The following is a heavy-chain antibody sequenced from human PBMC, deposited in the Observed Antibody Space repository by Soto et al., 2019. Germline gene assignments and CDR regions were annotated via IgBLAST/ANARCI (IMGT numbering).Heavy chain of an antibody. J-gene: IGHJ4*01. Sequence: EVQLVNSGGGLVQPGGSLRLSCAASGFTFSDHYMDWVRQAPGKGLEWVGRIRNKANSYTTDYAASVKGRFTISRDDSKNSLYLQMNSLNTEDTAVYYCADSTWSRYYLPWGHRTPVTVSS. CDR1: GFTFSDHY. CDR2: IRNKANSYTT. V-gene: IGHV3-72*01. CDR3: ADSTWSRYYLP. D-gene: IGHD3-3*01.